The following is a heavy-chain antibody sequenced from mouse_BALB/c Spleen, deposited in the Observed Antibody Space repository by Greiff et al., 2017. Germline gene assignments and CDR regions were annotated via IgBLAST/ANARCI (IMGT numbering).Heavy chain of an antibody. CDR1: GYSITSGYY. Sequence: EVQLQESGPGLVKPSQSLSLTCSVTGYSITSGYYWNWIRQSPGNKLEWMGYISYDGSNNYNPSLKNRISITRDTSKNQFFLKLNSVTTEDTATYYCARDRTFAYGGQGTLVTVSA. J-gene: IGHJ3*01. V-gene: IGHV3-6*02. CDR2: ISYDGSN. CDR3: ARDRTFAY.